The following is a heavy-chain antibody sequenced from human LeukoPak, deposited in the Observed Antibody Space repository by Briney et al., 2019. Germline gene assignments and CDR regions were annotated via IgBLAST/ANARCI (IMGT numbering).Heavy chain of an antibody. D-gene: IGHD3-10*01. Sequence: GGSLRLSCEASGFTFSDPYMSWIRQAPGKGLECLSYISGSGTDINYADSVRGRFTISRDNAKNLLYLQMNDLRLEDTAVYFCARYYGSGRDPDYWGQGTLVTVSS. V-gene: IGHV3-11*04. J-gene: IGHJ4*02. CDR2: ISGSGTDI. CDR1: GFTFSDPY. CDR3: ARYYGSGRDPDY.